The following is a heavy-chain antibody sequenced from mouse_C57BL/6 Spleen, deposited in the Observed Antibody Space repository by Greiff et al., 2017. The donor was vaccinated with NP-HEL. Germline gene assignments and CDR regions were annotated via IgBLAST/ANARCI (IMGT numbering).Heavy chain of an antibody. Sequence: VQLQQSGPELVKPGASVKIPCKASGYTFTDYNMDWVKQSHGKSLEWIGDINPNNGGTIYNQKFKGKATLTVDKSSSTAYMELRSLTSEDTAVYYCARPYGSSWDYAMDYWGQGTSVTVSS. D-gene: IGHD1-1*01. CDR3: ARPYGSSWDYAMDY. J-gene: IGHJ4*01. CDR1: GYTFTDYN. CDR2: INPNNGGT. V-gene: IGHV1-18*01.